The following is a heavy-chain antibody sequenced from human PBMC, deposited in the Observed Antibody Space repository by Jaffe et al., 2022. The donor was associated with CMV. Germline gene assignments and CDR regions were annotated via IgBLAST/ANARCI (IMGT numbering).Heavy chain of an antibody. CDR3: VRVKESGVEGNTYYNFDY. J-gene: IGHJ4*02. CDR2: MYYNGGA. D-gene: IGHD1-26*01. V-gene: IGHV4-59*11. Sequence: QVQLQESGPGLVKPSETLSLTCSVSGGNISNHNWSWIRQPPGKGLEWIAYMYYNGGANYNPSLKGRVTMSVDTSKKQFSLKLRSVTAADTAVYYCVRVKESGVEGNTYYNFDYWGQGTLVTVSS. CDR1: GGNISNHN.